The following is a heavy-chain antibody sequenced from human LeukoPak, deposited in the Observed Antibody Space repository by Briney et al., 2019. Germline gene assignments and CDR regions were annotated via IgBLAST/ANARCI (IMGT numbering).Heavy chain of an antibody. CDR1: GYSFNDYG. CDR2: ICAYDGNT. V-gene: IGHV1-18*01. J-gene: IGHJ4*02. CDR3: ARDPKTSNSFWRGYSGFDY. Sequence: ASVKVSCTTSGYSFNDYGISWVRQAPGQGLEWMGWICAYDGNTEYAQKFQGRVTMTIDTFANTAYMALRSLRSDDTAVYYCARDPKTSNSFWRGYSGFDYWGQGALVTVSS. D-gene: IGHD3-3*01.